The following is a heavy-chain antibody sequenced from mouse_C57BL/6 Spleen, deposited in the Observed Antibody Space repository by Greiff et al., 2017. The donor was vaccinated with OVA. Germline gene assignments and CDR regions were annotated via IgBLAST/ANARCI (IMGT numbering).Heavy chain of an antibody. J-gene: IGHJ2*01. CDR3: AREGYYYGSRDYFDY. V-gene: IGHV1-54*01. CDR2: INPGSGGT. D-gene: IGHD1-1*01. Sequence: QVQLQQSGAELVRPGTSVTVSCKASGYAFTNYLIEWVKQRPGQGLEWIGVINPGSGGTNYNEKFKGKATLTADKSSSTAYMQLSSLTSEDSAVYFCAREGYYYGSRDYFDYWGQGTTLTVSS. CDR1: GYAFTNYL.